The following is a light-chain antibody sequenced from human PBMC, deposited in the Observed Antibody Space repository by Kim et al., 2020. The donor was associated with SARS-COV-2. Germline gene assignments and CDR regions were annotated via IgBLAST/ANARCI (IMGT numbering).Light chain of an antibody. CDR1: SSDISDSKF. J-gene: IGLJ1*01. Sequence: QSALTQPASVSGSPGQSITISCTGPSSDISDSKFVSWYQHHPGEAPKLVIYDVSQRSSGVSDRFSASKSGDTASLTISELQAADEADYYCSSYTRSNTYVFGTGTKVTVL. CDR3: SSYTRSNTYV. CDR2: DVS. V-gene: IGLV2-14*03.